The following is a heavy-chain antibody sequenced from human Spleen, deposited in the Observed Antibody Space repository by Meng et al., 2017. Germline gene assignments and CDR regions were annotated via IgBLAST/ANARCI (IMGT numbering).Heavy chain of an antibody. Sequence: GESLKISCAASGFTFSNYRMTWVRQAPGKGLDWVSSISSTNTYIYYADSVKGRFTISRDNAKNSLYLQMNSLRAEDTGVYYCARVVAATGRFLDYWGQGTLVTVSS. CDR2: ISSTNTYI. V-gene: IGHV3-21*01. D-gene: IGHD6-13*01. CDR1: GFTFSNYR. J-gene: IGHJ4*02. CDR3: ARVVAATGRFLDY.